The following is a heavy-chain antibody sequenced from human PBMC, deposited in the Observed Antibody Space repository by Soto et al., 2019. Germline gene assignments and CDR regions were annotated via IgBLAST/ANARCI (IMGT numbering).Heavy chain of an antibody. J-gene: IGHJ5*02. D-gene: IGHD3-16*01. CDR1: GYSFSHYW. V-gene: IGHV5-51*01. Sequence: PGESLKISYEASGYSFSHYWSGWVRQTPGKGLEWIGIIYPGDSDITYSPSFQGQVTISADESITTAYLQWSSLKMSDTAMYYCARLPGGTTVDLWGRGTRVTVSS. CDR3: ARLPGGTTVDL. CDR2: IYPGDSDI.